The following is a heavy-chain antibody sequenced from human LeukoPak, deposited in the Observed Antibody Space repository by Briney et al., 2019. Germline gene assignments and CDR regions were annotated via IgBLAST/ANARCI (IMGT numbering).Heavy chain of an antibody. CDR3: ARDFRGYYGSGSYSNYFDY. CDR1: GGSISSSSYY. D-gene: IGHD3-10*01. J-gene: IGHJ4*02. Sequence: SETLSLTCTVSGGSISSSSYYWGWIRQPPGKGLEWIGSIYYSGSTYYNPSLKSRVTISVDTSKNQFSLKLSSVTAADTAVYYCARDFRGYYGSGSYSNYFDYWGQGTLVTVSS. CDR2: IYYSGST. V-gene: IGHV4-39*07.